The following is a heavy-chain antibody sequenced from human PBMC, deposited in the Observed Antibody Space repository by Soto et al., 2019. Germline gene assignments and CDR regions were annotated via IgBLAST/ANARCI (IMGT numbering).Heavy chain of an antibody. CDR1: GGSFSGYY. V-gene: IGHV4-34*01. CDR3: ARRSYYYDSSPKCAFDI. CDR2: INHSGST. J-gene: IGHJ3*02. D-gene: IGHD3-22*01. Sequence: SETLSLTCAVYGGSFSGYYWSWIRQPPGKGLEWIGEINHSGSTNYNPSLKSRVTISVDASKNQFSLKLSSVTAADTAVYYCARRSYYYDSSPKCAFDIWGQGTMVTVS.